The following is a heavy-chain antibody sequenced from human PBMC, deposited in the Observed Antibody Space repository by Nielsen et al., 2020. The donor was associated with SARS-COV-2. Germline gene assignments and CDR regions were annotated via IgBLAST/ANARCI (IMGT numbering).Heavy chain of an antibody. CDR3: ARDSSGTYRRVDY. V-gene: IGHV1-8*01. CDR2: MSPNSGNT. D-gene: IGHD3-22*01. CDR1: GYTFINHD. Sequence: ASVKVSCKASGYTFINHDINWVRQAAGQGLEWMGWMSPNSGNTGYAQKFQGRVTMTRDTSISTAYMELSSLRSEDTAVYYCARDSSGTYRRVDYWGQGTLVTVSS. J-gene: IGHJ4*02.